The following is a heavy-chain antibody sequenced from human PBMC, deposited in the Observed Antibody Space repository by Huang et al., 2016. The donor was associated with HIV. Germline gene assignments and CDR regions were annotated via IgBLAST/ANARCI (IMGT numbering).Heavy chain of an antibody. Sequence: QVRLQQWGAGLLKPSETLSITCAVYNGSFSGYFWNWFRLAPRKGLEWIGEVSHSGNFNSNPTHQSRVSRSVVPAKKQFSLNRTSVTAADSAIYYCGGSPGMGMVAGGWVVHWGHGNQVSVSS. CDR1: NGSFSGYF. D-gene: IGHD6-19*01. V-gene: IGHV4-34*02. J-gene: IGHJ4*01. CDR3: GGSPGMGMVAGGWVVH. CDR2: VSHSGNF.